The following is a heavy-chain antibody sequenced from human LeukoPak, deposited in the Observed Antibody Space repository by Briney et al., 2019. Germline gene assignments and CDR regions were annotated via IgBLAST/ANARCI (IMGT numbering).Heavy chain of an antibody. J-gene: IGHJ5*02. CDR3: ATYCSSTSCYWFDP. V-gene: IGHV1-24*01. CDR1: GYTLTELS. Sequence: VASVKVSCKVSGYTLTELSMHWVRQAPGKGREWMGGFDPEDGETIYAQKFQGRVTMTEDTSTDTAYMELSSLRSEDTAVYYCATYCSSTSCYWFDPWGQGTLVTVSS. D-gene: IGHD2-2*01. CDR2: FDPEDGET.